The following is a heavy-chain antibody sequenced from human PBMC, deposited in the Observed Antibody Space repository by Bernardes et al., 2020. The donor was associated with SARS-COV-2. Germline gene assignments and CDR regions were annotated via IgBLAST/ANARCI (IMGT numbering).Heavy chain of an antibody. CDR2: IQTGGYT. D-gene: IGHD4-17*01. CDR3: ARGLRWAFDY. Sequence: GGSLRLSCAVSGFTVSSQYMNWVRQAPGKGLEWVSVIQTGGYTNYADSVKGRFTVSRDTSENTVSRQMNSLRAEDTAVYYVARGLRWAFDYWGQGTLVSVSS. V-gene: IGHV3-53*01. CDR1: GFTVSSQY. J-gene: IGHJ4*02.